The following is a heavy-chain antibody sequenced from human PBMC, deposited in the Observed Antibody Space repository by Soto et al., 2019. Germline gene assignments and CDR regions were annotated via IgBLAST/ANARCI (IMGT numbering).Heavy chain of an antibody. CDR2: IDYSGST. CDR3: ARAGPYYYGMDV. CDR1: GGSITNTDYY. V-gene: IGHV4-30-4*01. J-gene: IGHJ6*02. Sequence: SLSLTFSVCGGSITNTDYYWNWIRQSPGKGLEWIGSIDYSGSTYYNPSLKSRVIISADTSKNLFSLKLRSVTAADTALYFCARAGPYYYGMDVCGQRTTVTVSS.